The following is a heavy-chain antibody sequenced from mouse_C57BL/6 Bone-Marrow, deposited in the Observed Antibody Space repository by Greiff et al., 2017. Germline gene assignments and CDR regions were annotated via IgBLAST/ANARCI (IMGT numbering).Heavy chain of an antibody. Sequence: EVKLMESGGGLVQPGGSLKLSCAASGFTFSDYGMAWVRQAPRKGPAWVAFISNLAYSIYYADTVTGRFTISRENAKNTLYLEMSSLRSEDTAMYYCARAYGRAWFAYWGQGTLVTVSA. J-gene: IGHJ3*01. CDR2: ISNLAYSI. CDR3: ARAYGRAWFAY. V-gene: IGHV5-15*01. D-gene: IGHD1-1*01. CDR1: GFTFSDYG.